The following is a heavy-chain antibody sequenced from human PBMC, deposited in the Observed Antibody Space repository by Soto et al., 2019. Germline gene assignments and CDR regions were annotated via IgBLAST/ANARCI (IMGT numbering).Heavy chain of an antibody. CDR1: GYTLTELS. CDR2: FDPEDGET. Sequence: GASVKVSCKVSGYTLTELSMHWVRQAPGKGLEWMGGFDPEDGETIYAQKFQGRVTMTEDTSTDTAYMELSSLRSEDTAVYYCATLAIIAAADGFDYWGQGTLVTVSS. CDR3: ATLAIIAAADGFDY. V-gene: IGHV1-24*01. J-gene: IGHJ4*02. D-gene: IGHD6-13*01.